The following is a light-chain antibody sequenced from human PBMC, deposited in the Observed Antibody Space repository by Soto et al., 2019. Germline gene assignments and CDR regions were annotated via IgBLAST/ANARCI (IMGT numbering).Light chain of an antibody. CDR2: GAS. CDR3: QQLSSSQSQLT. J-gene: IGKJ1*01. V-gene: IGKV3-20*01. CDR1: QSVNSIY. Sequence: EIVLTQSPGTLSLSPGERATLSCRASQSVNSIYLAWYQQKPGQPPRLLIYGASSRATGIPDRFSGSGSGTGFTLTISGREPEDFAVYYCQQLSSSQSQLTFGQGTKVETK.